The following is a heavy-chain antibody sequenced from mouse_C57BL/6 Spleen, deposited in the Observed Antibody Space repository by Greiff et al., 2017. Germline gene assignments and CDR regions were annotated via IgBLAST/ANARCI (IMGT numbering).Heavy chain of an antibody. D-gene: IGHD1-1*01. V-gene: IGHV5-6*01. CDR2: FSSGGSYI. Sequence: DVHLVESGGDLVKPGGSLKLSCAASGFTFSSYGLSWVRQTPDKRLEWVATFSSGGSYIYSPDSVKGRFTIARDNAKNTLYMEMRSLKSEDTDMYDCERQDYYGRGYFDVWGTGTTVTVSS. CDR3: ERQDYYGRGYFDV. J-gene: IGHJ1*03. CDR1: GFTFSSYG.